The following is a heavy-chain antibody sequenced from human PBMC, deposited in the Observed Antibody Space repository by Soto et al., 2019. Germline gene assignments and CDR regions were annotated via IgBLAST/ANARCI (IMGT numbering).Heavy chain of an antibody. CDR2: ISGSGGST. CDR1: GFTFSSYA. D-gene: IGHD6-13*01. V-gene: IGHV3-23*01. J-gene: IGHJ3*02. CDR3: TKVKGYSSRQHAFDI. Sequence: GGSLRLSCAASGFTFSSYAMSWVRQAPGKGLEWVSAISGSGGSTYYADSVKGRFTISRDNSKNTLYLQMNSLRAEDTAVYYCTKVKGYSSRQHAFDIWGQGTMVTVSS.